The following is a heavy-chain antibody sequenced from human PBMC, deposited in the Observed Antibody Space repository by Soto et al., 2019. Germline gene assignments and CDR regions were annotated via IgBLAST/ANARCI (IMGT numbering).Heavy chain of an antibody. CDR1: GGSISSSNW. CDR3: ARDVGTYYYDSSGPNWFDP. D-gene: IGHD3-22*01. CDR2: IYHSGST. V-gene: IGHV4-4*02. Sequence: QVQLQESGPGLVKPSGTLSLTCAVSGGSISSSNWWSWVRQPPGKGLEWIGEIYHSGSTNYNPSLKSRVTISVDKSKNQFSLKLSSVTAADTAVYYCARDVGTYYYDSSGPNWFDPWGQGTLVTVSS. J-gene: IGHJ5*02.